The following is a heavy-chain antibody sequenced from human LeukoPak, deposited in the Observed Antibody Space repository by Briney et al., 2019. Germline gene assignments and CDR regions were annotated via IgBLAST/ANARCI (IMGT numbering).Heavy chain of an antibody. CDR3: ARSIAVAGIPYYFDY. V-gene: IGHV4-34*01. D-gene: IGHD6-19*01. CDR1: GGSFSGYY. J-gene: IGHJ4*02. CDR2: INHSGST. Sequence: SETLSLTCAVYGGSFSGYYWSWIRQPPGKGLEWIGEINHSGSTSYNPSLKSRVTISVDTSKNQFSLKLSSVTAADTAVYYCARSIAVAGIPYYFDYWGQGTLVTVSS.